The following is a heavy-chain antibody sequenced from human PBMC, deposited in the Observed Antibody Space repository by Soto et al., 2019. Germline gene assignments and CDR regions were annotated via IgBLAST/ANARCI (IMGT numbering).Heavy chain of an antibody. D-gene: IGHD6-19*01. CDR1: GFTFNSHA. CDR3: AKQAGYTSDPFDY. Sequence: EVQLLESGGGLVQPGGSLRLSCSASGFTFNSHAMSWVRQTPGTGLEWVSGISGGGATTYYADSVKGRFTISRDNSNNTLYLQIYSLRAEDTAVYYCAKQAGYTSDPFDYWGQGTLVTVSP. CDR2: ISGGGATT. V-gene: IGHV3-23*01. J-gene: IGHJ4*02.